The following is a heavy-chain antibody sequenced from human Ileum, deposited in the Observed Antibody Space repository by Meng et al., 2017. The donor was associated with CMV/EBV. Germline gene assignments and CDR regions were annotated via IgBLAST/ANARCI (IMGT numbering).Heavy chain of an antibody. CDR1: GGSISSSSYY. CDR2: IYYSGST. D-gene: IGHD3-10*01. CDR3: AGSMVRGIKPYYYAMDV. V-gene: IGHV4-39*07. J-gene: IGHJ6*02. Sequence: SETLSLTCTVSGGSISSSSYYWGWIRQPPGKGLEWIGSIYYSGSTYYNPSLKSRVTISVDTSKNQFSLKLSSVTAADTAVYYCAGSMVRGIKPYYYAMDVWGQGTTVTVSS.